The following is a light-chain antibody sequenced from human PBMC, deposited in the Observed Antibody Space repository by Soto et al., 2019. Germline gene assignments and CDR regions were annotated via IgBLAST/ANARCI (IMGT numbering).Light chain of an antibody. CDR3: ASYTSSRTSRVV. Sequence: QSALTQPASVSGSPGQSITISCTGTKSDVGSYNYVSWYQQHPGKAPKLMIFEVSNRPSGVSDRFSGSKSGNTASLTISGLQAEDEADYHCASYTSSRTSRVVFGGGTKLTVL. CDR1: KSDVGSYNY. J-gene: IGLJ2*01. CDR2: EVS. V-gene: IGLV2-14*01.